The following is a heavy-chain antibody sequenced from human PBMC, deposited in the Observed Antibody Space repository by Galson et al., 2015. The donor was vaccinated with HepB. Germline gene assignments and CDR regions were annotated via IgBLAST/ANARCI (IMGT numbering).Heavy chain of an antibody. J-gene: IGHJ4*02. CDR2: ISSSSSYI. CDR3: ARDGIAARPRGDY. V-gene: IGHV3-21*01. CDR1: GFPFRSYS. Sequence: LRLSCAAPGFPFRSYSMNWVRQAPGKGLEWASSISSSSSYIYYADSVKGRFTISRDNAKNSLYLQMNSLRAEDTAAYYCARDGIAARPRGDYWGQGTLVTVSS. D-gene: IGHD6-6*01.